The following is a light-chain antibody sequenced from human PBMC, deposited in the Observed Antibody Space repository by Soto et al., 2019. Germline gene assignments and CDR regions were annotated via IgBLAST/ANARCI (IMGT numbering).Light chain of an antibody. CDR1: QSISTY. CDR2: AAS. Sequence: DIQMTQSPSTLSASVGDRVTITCRASQSISTYLNWYQQKLGKAPTLLIYAASSLQSGVPSRFRGGGSGTDFTLTISSLQPEDFATYFCQQCYGSPRTFGQGTMVEI. CDR3: QQCYGSPRT. J-gene: IGKJ1*01. V-gene: IGKV1-39*01.